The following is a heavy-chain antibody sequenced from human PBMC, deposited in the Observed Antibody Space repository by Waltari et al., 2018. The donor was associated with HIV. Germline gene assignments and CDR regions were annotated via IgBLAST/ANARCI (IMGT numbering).Heavy chain of an antibody. V-gene: IGHV3-33*01. CDR1: GMTFSLPD. D-gene: IGHD2-2*01. CDR3: ARSTYQQLRNGFDI. CDR2: IWHDGSNQ. J-gene: IGHJ3*02. Sequence: QVRLVECAGGVVEPERSLRLSCAASGMTFSLPDMHWVRMAPGKGLEWVAVIWHDGSNQYYVDSVKGRFTISRDNSRNTLYLQMNSLRVEDTAVYYCARSTYQQLRNGFDIWGQGTMVAVSS.